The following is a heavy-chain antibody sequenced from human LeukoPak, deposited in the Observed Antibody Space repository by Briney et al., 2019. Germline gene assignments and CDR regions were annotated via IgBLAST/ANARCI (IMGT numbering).Heavy chain of an antibody. D-gene: IGHD3-3*01. V-gene: IGHV3-30*18. CDR3: AKDDPITIFGVVILGYGMDV. CDR1: GFTFSSYG. Sequence: PGGSLRLSCAASGFTFSSYGMHWVRQAPGKGLEWVAVISYDGSNKYYADSAKGRFTISRDNSKNTLYLQMNSLRAEDTAVYYCAKDDPITIFGVVILGYGMDVWGQGTTVTVSS. CDR2: ISYDGSNK. J-gene: IGHJ6*02.